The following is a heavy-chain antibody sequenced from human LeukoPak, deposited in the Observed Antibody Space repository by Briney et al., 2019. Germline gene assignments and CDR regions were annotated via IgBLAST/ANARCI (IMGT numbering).Heavy chain of an antibody. Sequence: GRSLRLSCAASGFTFSSYAMSWVRQAPGKGLEWVSAISGSGGSTYYADSVKGRFTISRDNSKNTLYLQMNSLRAEDTAVYYCAKSPSGYGSGSALLDYWGQGTLVTVSS. D-gene: IGHD3-10*01. CDR2: ISGSGGST. CDR1: GFTFSSYA. V-gene: IGHV3-23*01. CDR3: AKSPSGYGSGSALLDY. J-gene: IGHJ4*02.